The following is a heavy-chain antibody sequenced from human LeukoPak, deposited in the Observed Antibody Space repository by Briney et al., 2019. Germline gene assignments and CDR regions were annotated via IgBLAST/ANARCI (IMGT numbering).Heavy chain of an antibody. CDR3: ARAGSGWLTELPD. V-gene: IGHV3-74*01. J-gene: IGHJ4*02. CDR2: IDGDESAT. CDR1: GFTFRSHW. Sequence: PGGSLRLSCAASGFTFRSHWMHWVRQAPGKGLIWVSRIDGDESATYYGDSVKGRFTISRDNAKNSLYLQMNSLRAEDTALYYCARAGSGWLTELPDWGQGTLVTVSS. D-gene: IGHD6-19*01.